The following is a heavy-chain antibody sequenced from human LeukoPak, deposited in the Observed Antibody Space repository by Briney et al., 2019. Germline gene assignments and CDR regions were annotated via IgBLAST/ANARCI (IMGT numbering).Heavy chain of an antibody. J-gene: IGHJ6*03. V-gene: IGHV4-4*07. D-gene: IGHD1-14*01. CDR1: GGSINSYY. CDR2: IYTSGST. CDR3: ARGGTYYYYYMDV. Sequence: SETLSLTCTVSGGSINSYYWSWIRQPAGKGLEWIGRIYTSGSTNYNPSLKSRVTMSVDTSKNQFSLKLGSVTAADTAVYYCARGGTYYYYYMDVWGKGTTVTVSS.